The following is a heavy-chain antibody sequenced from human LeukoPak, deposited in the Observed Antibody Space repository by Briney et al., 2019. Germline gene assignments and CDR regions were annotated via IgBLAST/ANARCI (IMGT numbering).Heavy chain of an antibody. D-gene: IGHD3-3*01. Sequence: ASVKVSCKASGYTFTSYDINWVRQATGQGLEWMGGMNPNSGNTGYAQKFQGRVTITRNTSISTAYMELSSLRSEDTAVYYCARGVDYDFWSGSGYYMDVWGKGTTVTVSS. V-gene: IGHV1-8*03. CDR1: GYTFTSYD. J-gene: IGHJ6*03. CDR3: ARGVDYDFWSGSGYYMDV. CDR2: MNPNSGNT.